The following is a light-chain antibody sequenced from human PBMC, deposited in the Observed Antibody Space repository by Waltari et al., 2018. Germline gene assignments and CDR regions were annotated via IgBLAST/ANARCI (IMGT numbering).Light chain of an antibody. V-gene: IGLV2-23*02. J-gene: IGLJ1*01. CDR3: CSYAGRGTYV. CDR2: EVF. CDR1: TSDVGSYDL. Sequence: QSALTQPASVSGTPGQSITISCSGTTSDVGSYDLVSWYQQHPGEAPKLLICEVFKRPPNTSSRFAGAKSGSTSFLTISGLQPEDEADYYCCSYAGRGTYVFGSGTKVTVL.